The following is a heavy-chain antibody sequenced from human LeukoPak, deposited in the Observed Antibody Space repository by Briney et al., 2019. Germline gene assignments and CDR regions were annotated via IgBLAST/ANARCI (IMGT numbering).Heavy chain of an antibody. V-gene: IGHV1-8*01. Sequence: VASVKVSCKASGYTFSSFDINWVRQAPGQGLEWMGWMNPNSGNSGFAQKFQGRVTMTRNTSIATAYMEVTNLRFDDTAVYYCVDPDRWGQGTLVTVSS. CDR2: MNPNSGNS. CDR1: GYTFSSFD. J-gene: IGHJ1*01. CDR3: VDPDR. D-gene: IGHD3-22*01.